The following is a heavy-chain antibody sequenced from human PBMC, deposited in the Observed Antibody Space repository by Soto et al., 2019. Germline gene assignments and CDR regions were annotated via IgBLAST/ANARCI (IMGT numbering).Heavy chain of an antibody. V-gene: IGHV1-69*06. Sequence: SVKVSCKASGGTFSSYAISWVRQAPGQGLEWMGGIIPIFGTANYAQKFQGRVTITADKSTSTAYMELSSLRSEDTAVYYCASERGYSYGYYYYYGMDVWGQGTTVTAP. CDR3: ASERGYSYGYYYYYGMDV. D-gene: IGHD5-18*01. CDR2: IIPIFGTA. J-gene: IGHJ6*02. CDR1: GGTFSSYA.